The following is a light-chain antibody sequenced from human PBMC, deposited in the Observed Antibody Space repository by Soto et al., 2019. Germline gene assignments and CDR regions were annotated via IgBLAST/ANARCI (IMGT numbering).Light chain of an antibody. CDR1: SRDVGASDY. J-gene: IGLJ1*01. CDR2: EVN. Sequence: QSALTQPPSASGSPGQSVAISCTGTSRDVGASDYVSWYQQHSGKAPKLLLYEVNKRPSGVPDRFSGSKSGNTASLTVSALQAYDESDYYCLSHSGSSNVLGTGTKLTVL. CDR3: LSHSGSSNV. V-gene: IGLV2-8*01.